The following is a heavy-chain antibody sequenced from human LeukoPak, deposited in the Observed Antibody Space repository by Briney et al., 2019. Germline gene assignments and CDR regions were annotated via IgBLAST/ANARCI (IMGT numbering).Heavy chain of an antibody. Sequence: SQTLSLTCTVSGGSISSSSYYWGWIRQPPGKGLEWIGSIYYSGSTYYNPSLKSRVTISVDTSKNQFSLKLSSVTAADTAVYYCARLVSGGILWFDPWGQGTLVTVSS. J-gene: IGHJ5*02. CDR2: IYYSGST. CDR1: GGSISSSSYY. V-gene: IGHV4-39*01. D-gene: IGHD2-15*01. CDR3: ARLVSGGILWFDP.